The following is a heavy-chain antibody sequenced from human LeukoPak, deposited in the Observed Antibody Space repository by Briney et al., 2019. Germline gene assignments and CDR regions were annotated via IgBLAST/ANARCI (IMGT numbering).Heavy chain of an antibody. D-gene: IGHD5-12*01. CDR3: ARDPRRGSSASDYGFDY. CDR2: LSTSGPT. Sequence: PSETLSLTCTVSGGSISSYYWSCIRQSAGKGLEWIGRLSTSGPTNYNPSLKSRVTMSLDTSNNHFSLKLSSVTAADTAVYYCARDPRRGSSASDYGFDYWGQGTLVTVSS. J-gene: IGHJ4*02. CDR1: GGSISSYY. V-gene: IGHV4-4*07.